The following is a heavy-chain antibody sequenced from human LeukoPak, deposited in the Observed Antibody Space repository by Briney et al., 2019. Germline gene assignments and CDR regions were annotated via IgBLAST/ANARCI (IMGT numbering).Heavy chain of an antibody. D-gene: IGHD1-26*01. V-gene: IGHV3-30*04. CDR1: QFTFRTYA. CDR3: ARVHTERASLPPFDH. Sequence: PGGSLRLSCETSQFTFRTYAMHWVRQAPGKGLEWVALITYDGSSKYYADSVRGRFSISRDHSKNTLYLEMSSLRRDDTAVYFCARVHTERASLPPFDHWGQGSLVTVSS. J-gene: IGHJ4*02. CDR2: ITYDGSSK.